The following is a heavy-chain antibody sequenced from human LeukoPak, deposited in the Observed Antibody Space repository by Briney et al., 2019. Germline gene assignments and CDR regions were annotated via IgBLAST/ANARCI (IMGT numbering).Heavy chain of an antibody. J-gene: IGHJ4*02. CDR2: ISTYNGDT. CDR1: GYTFTSHG. V-gene: IGHV1-18*01. Sequence: ASVKVSCKASGYTFTSHGISWVRQAPGQGLEWMGWISTYNGDTNYAQKALGRVTMITDTSTSTAYMELRSLRSDDTAVYYCARERTNYFDYWGQGTLVTVSS. CDR3: ARERTNYFDY.